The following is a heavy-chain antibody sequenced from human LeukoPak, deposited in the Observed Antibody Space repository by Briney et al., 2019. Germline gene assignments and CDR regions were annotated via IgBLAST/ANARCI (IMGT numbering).Heavy chain of an antibody. V-gene: IGHV3-11*01. CDR2: ISPSGTDI. J-gene: IGHJ5*02. Sequence: GGSLRLSCAVSGFTFSDSYMTWLRQAPGKGLESLSYISPSGTDISYADSVKGRFTISRDNAKNSLYLQMNNLRADDTAVYYCTRPRRNWFDPWGQGTLVTVSS. CDR1: GFTFSDSY. CDR3: TRPRRNWFDP.